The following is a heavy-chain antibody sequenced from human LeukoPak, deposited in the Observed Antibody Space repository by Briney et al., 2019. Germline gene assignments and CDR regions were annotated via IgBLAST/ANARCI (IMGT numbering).Heavy chain of an antibody. CDR1: GFTFSSYA. J-gene: IGHJ4*02. CDR2: ISGSGDRA. D-gene: IGHD4-17*01. Sequence: GGSLRLSCAASGFTFSSYAVSWVRQAPGKGLEGVSGISGSGDRAYHADSVKGRFTISRDNAKNTLYLQMHSLRAEDTAVYYCATLPTTMTKGWGQGTLVTVSS. V-gene: IGHV3-23*01. CDR3: ATLPTTMTKG.